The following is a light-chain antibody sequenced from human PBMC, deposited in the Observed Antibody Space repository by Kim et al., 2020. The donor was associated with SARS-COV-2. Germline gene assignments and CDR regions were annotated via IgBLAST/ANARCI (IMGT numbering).Light chain of an antibody. V-gene: IGKV1-39*01. CDR3: QESHSPPHT. CDR1: QSINTY. Sequence: DIQMTQSPSSLSASVGDRVTITCRASQSINTYLNWYQQKPGKPPKLLIYAASSLHSGAPSRFSGSGSGTDFTLTIRGLQPEDFATYYCQESHSPPHTFGQGTKLEIK. J-gene: IGKJ2*01. CDR2: AAS.